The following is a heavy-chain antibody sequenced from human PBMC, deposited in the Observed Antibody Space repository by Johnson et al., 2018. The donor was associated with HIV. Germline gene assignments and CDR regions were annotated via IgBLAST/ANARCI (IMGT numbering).Heavy chain of an antibody. Sequence: VQLVESGGGVVQPGRSLRLSCAASGFTFSNYAVHWVRQAPGKGLEWVAVIGTAGNTYYPGSVKGRFTISRENAKNSLYLQMNSLRTDDTAFYYCAKDPMVATPAKAFDSWGQGTMVTVAS. CDR3: AKDPMVATPAKAFDS. V-gene: IGHV3-13*01. D-gene: IGHD5-12*01. CDR2: IGTAGNT. CDR1: GFTFSNYA. J-gene: IGHJ3*02.